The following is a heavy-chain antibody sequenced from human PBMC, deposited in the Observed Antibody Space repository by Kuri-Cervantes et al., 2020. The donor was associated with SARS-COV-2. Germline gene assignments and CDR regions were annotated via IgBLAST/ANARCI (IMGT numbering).Heavy chain of an antibody. J-gene: IGHJ3*02. Sequence: SGPTLVKPTQTLTLTCTFSGFSLSTSGMCVSWIRQPPGKALEWLALIDWDDDKYYSTSLKTRLTISKDTSKNQVVLTMTNMDPVDTATYYCARLEEGYFDRYRNGYAFDIWGQGTMVTVSS. CDR2: IDWDDDK. CDR1: GFSLSTSGMC. CDR3: ARLEEGYFDRYRNGYAFDI. V-gene: IGHV2-70*01. D-gene: IGHD3-9*01.